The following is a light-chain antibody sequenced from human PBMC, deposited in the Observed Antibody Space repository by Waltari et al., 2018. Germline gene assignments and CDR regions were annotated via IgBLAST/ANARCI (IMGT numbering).Light chain of an antibody. CDR1: QGITNY. V-gene: IGKV1-27*01. CDR3: QKYDSAPRT. J-gene: IGKJ1*01. Sequence: DIQMTQSPSSLSASVGDRATIPCRARQGITNYLAWYQHKPGKVPKLLIYAASTLQSGVPSRFSGSGSGTDFTLTISSLQPEDVATYYCQKYDSAPRTFGQGTKVEIK. CDR2: AAS.